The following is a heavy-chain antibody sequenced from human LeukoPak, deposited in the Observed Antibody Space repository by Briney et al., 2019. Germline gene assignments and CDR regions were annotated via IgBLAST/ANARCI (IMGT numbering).Heavy chain of an antibody. CDR2: ISGSGGST. J-gene: IGHJ6*03. CDR3: AKDSDYYYYYYMDV. D-gene: IGHD3-10*01. Sequence: PGGTLRLSCAASGFTFSSFGMSWVRQAPGKGLEWVSAISGSGGSTYYADSVKGRFTISRDNSKNTLYLQMNSLRAEDTAVYYCAKDSDYYYYYYMDVWGKGTTVTVSS. CDR1: GFTFSSFG. V-gene: IGHV3-23*01.